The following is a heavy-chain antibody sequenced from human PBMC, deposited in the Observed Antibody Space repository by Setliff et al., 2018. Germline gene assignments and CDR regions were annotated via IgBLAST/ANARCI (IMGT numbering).Heavy chain of an antibody. D-gene: IGHD2-2*02. J-gene: IGHJ5*02. V-gene: IGHV3-30*02. CDR2: IQYDGSDK. CDR3: AKDKGGYMNNWFDP. CDR1: GFLFSSYG. Sequence: GGSLRLSCAASGFLFSSYGMHWVRQAPGKGLEWVAFIQYDGSDKYYEDSVKGRFTISRDNAKNSLYLQMNSLRAEDTALYYCAKDKGGYMNNWFDPWGQGTLVTVSS.